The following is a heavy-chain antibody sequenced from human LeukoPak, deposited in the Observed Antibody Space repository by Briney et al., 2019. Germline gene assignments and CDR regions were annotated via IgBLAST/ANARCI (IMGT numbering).Heavy chain of an antibody. CDR3: ARVRGYYDSSGLDY. CDR1: GFAFSSQA. D-gene: IGHD3-22*01. CDR2: ISDSGGIT. Sequence: GGSLRLSCAASGFAFSSQAMGWVRQAPGKGLEWVSVISDSGGITYYADSVKGRFTISRDNAKNSLYLQMNSLRAEDTAVYYCARVRGYYDSSGLDYWGQGTLVTVSS. V-gene: IGHV3-23*01. J-gene: IGHJ4*02.